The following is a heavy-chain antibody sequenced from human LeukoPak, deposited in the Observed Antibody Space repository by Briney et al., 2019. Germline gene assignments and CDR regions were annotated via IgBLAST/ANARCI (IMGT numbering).Heavy chain of an antibody. D-gene: IGHD1-1*01. Sequence: SVKVSCKASGYTFTSYYMHWVRQAPGQGLEWMGGIIPIFGTANYAQKFQGRVTITADESTSTAYMELSSLRSEDTAVYYCARDKQNWNDARHAFDIWGQGTMVTVSS. CDR2: IIPIFGTA. V-gene: IGHV1-69*13. CDR1: GYTFTSYY. CDR3: ARDKQNWNDARHAFDI. J-gene: IGHJ3*02.